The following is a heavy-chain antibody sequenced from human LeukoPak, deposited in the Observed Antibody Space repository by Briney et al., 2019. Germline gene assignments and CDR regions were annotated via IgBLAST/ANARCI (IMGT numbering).Heavy chain of an antibody. Sequence: GGSLRLSCAASGFTFSSYGMHWVRQAPGKGLEWVAVIWYDGSNKYYADSVKGRFTISRDNSKNTLYLQMNSLRAEDTALYYCARELVVPAAMPVGYYYYGMDVWGQGTTVTVSS. CDR3: ARELVVPAAMPVGYYYYGMDV. CDR2: IWYDGSNK. J-gene: IGHJ6*02. D-gene: IGHD2-2*01. V-gene: IGHV3-30*02. CDR1: GFTFSSYG.